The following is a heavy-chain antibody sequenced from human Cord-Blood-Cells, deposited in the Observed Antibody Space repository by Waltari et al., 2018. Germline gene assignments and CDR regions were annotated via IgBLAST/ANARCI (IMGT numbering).Heavy chain of an antibody. V-gene: IGHV4-61*01. Sequence: QVQLQESGPGLVKPSETLSLTCTVSGGSVSSGWSYWSWTLQPPRKGLEWIVYIYYSGSTNYTPSLKSRFTISVDTSKIQFSLKLSSVTAADTAVYYCARGFGITMVQGVNWFDPWGQGTLVTVSS. D-gene: IGHD3-10*01. CDR3: ARGFGITMVQGVNWFDP. CDR1: GGSVSSGWSY. CDR2: IYYSGST. J-gene: IGHJ5*02.